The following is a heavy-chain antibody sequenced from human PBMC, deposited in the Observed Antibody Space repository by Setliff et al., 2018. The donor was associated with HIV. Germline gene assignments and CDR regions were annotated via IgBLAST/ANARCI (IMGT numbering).Heavy chain of an antibody. CDR3: ARDRPRGGGSLDAFDI. Sequence: PGGSLRLSCAASGSTFSSYSMNWVRQAPGKGLEWVSSISSSSSYIYYADSVKGRFTISRDNAKNSLYLQMNSLRAEDTAVYYCARDRPRGGGSLDAFDIWGQGQWSPSPQ. J-gene: IGHJ3*02. V-gene: IGHV3-21*01. CDR1: GSTFSSYS. CDR2: ISSSSSYI. D-gene: IGHD1-26*01.